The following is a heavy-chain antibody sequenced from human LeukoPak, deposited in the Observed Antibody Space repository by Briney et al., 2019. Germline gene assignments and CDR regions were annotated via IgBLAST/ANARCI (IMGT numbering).Heavy chain of an antibody. CDR2: IYYSRST. V-gene: IGHV4-59*01. J-gene: IGHJ5*02. Sequence: KASETLSLTCTVSDGSISSSYWSWIRQPPGKGLEWIGSIYYSRSTNYNPSLKSRVTISVDTSKNQFSLKLSSVTAADTAVYYCARDHGDYLKWFDPWGQGTLVTVSS. CDR3: ARDHGDYLKWFDP. D-gene: IGHD4-17*01. CDR1: DGSISSSY.